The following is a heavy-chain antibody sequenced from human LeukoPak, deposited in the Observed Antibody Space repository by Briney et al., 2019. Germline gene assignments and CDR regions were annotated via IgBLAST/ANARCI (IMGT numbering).Heavy chain of an antibody. CDR3: ARDLHYDFWSGYYD. CDR1: GYTFTSYG. J-gene: IGHJ4*02. V-gene: IGHV1-18*01. D-gene: IGHD3-3*01. Sequence: ASVKVSCKASGYTFTSYGISWVRQAPGQGLERMGWISAYNGNTNYAQKLQGRVTMTTDTSTSTAYMELRSLRSDDTAVYYCARDLHYDFWSGYYDWGQGTLVTVSS. CDR2: ISAYNGNT.